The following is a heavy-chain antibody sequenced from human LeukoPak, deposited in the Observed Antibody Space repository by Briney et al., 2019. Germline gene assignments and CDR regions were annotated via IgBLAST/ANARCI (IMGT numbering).Heavy chain of an antibody. V-gene: IGHV4-38-2*02. CDR1: DYSINNPYY. Sequence: SETLSLTCTVSDYSINNPYYWGWLRQPPGKGLEWIAAIYYNGITLYNPSLKSRVAISVDTSKNQFSLRMTSGTAADTAVYYCARLAACNTALCGTARWQLDSWGQGILVTVSS. CDR2: IYYNGIT. CDR3: ARLAACNTALCGTARWQLDS. J-gene: IGHJ4*02. D-gene: IGHD4-23*01.